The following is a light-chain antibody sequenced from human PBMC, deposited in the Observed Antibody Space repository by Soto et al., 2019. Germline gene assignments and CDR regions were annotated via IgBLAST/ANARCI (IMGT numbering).Light chain of an antibody. V-gene: IGKV3-11*01. J-gene: IGKJ1*01. Sequence: IVLTQSPVTLALSPGESAVLSCRASQSVSTSLAWYQHKPGQAPRLFIYDSSKRAPGIPARFTGSGSGPDCTITISSLEPEDMAVDDSQVRDVWPSFGQGTKVEI. CDR1: QSVSTS. CDR2: DSS. CDR3: QVRDVWPS.